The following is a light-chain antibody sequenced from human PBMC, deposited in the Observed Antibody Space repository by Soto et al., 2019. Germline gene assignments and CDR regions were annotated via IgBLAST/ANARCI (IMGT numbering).Light chain of an antibody. Sequence: QSALTLPASVSGSPGQSITISCTGTSSDVGGYNYVSWYQQHPGKAPKLMIYEVSNRPSGVSNRFSGSKSGNTASLTISGLQAEDEADYYCSSYTSRSPVFGTGTKVTVL. CDR2: EVS. CDR3: SSYTSRSPV. V-gene: IGLV2-14*01. J-gene: IGLJ1*01. CDR1: SSDVGGYNY.